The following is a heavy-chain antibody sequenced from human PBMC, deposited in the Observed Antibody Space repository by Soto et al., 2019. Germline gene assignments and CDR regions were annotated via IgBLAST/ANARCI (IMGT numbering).Heavy chain of an antibody. CDR2: ISGSGDST. Sequence: GGSLRLSCVASGFAFRNYAMSWVRQAPGKGLEWVSTISGSGDSTFYSDSVKGRCSISRGNSKNTLSLQLNSLRAEDTAVYYCAKRMTTLTPYYYYYNMGVWGKGTTVTVSS. J-gene: IGHJ6*04. CDR1: GFAFRNYA. CDR3: AKRMTTLTPYYYYYNMGV. V-gene: IGHV3-23*01.